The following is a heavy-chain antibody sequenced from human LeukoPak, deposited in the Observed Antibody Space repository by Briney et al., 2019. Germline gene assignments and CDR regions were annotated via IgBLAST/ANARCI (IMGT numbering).Heavy chain of an antibody. CDR1: GYTFTDHY. Sequence: ASVKVSCQALGYTFTDHYFHWLRQAPGQGLEWMGWINPNSGGTNYAQKFQGRVTMTRDTSISTAYMELSRLRSDDTAVYYCARDKFGELFSFDYWGQGTLVTVSS. V-gene: IGHV1-2*02. J-gene: IGHJ4*02. CDR3: ARDKFGELFSFDY. CDR2: INPNSGGT. D-gene: IGHD3-10*01.